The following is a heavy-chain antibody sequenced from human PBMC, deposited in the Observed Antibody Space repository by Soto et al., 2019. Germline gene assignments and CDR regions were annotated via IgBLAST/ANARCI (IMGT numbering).Heavy chain of an antibody. CDR2: VNPKSGNN. Sequence: QVQLVQSGAEVKKPGASVKVSCKASGYSFSTYDINWVRQAAGQGLEWMGWVNPKSGNNDYAQRFRGRVTRTSNTSISTAYMELSALTPEDTAVYYCARPYCDSTSCYTDWFDPWGQGTLVTVSS. V-gene: IGHV1-8*01. CDR3: ARPYCDSTSCYTDWFDP. D-gene: IGHD2-2*02. J-gene: IGHJ5*02. CDR1: GYSFSTYD.